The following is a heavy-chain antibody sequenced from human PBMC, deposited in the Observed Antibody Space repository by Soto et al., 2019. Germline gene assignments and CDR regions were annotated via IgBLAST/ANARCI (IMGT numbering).Heavy chain of an antibody. CDR1: GYTFTHYD. CDR2: MNPNTGNT. V-gene: IGHV1-8*01. Sequence: APLKVSCKASGYTFTHYDINWVRQATGQGLEWMGWMNPNTGNTGFAQKFQDRVTMTRNTSISTAYMELSSLRSEDTAIYFCARGGWGPPFDFWGQGTPVTVSS. J-gene: IGHJ4*02. D-gene: IGHD3-16*01. CDR3: ARGGWGPPFDF.